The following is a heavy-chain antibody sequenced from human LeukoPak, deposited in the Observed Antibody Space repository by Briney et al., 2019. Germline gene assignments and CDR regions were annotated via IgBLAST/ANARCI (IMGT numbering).Heavy chain of an antibody. V-gene: IGHV4-34*01. CDR3: ARREMYYYDSSGYSLFDY. Sequence: GSLRLSCAASGFTFSSYAMNWVRQPPGKGLEWIGEINHSGSTNYNPSLKSRVTISVDTSKNQFSLKLSSVTAADTAVYYCARREMYYYDSSGYSLFDYWGQGTLVTVSS. J-gene: IGHJ4*02. CDR2: INHSGST. D-gene: IGHD3-22*01. CDR1: GFTFSSYA.